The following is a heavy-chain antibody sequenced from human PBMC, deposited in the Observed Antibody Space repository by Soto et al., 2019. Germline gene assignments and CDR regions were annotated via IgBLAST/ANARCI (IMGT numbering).Heavy chain of an antibody. CDR1: GGTFSSYA. D-gene: IGHD2-21*02. CDR2: IIPIFGTA. J-gene: IGHJ6*02. CDR3: ARVVTAMGDYYYYGMDV. Sequence: QVQLVQSGAEVKKPGSSEKVSCKASGGTFSSYAISWVRQAPGQGLEWMGGIIPIFGTANYAQKFQGRVTITADESTSTAYMELSSLRSEDTAVYYCARVVTAMGDYYYYGMDVWGQGTTVTVSS. V-gene: IGHV1-69*12.